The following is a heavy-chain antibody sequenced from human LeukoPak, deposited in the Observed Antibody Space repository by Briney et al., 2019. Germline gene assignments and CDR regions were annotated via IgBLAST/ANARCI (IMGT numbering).Heavy chain of an antibody. CDR3: TRGKGYSGYAQYYYYYYMDV. CDR2: IRSKAYGGTT. CDR1: GFTFGDYA. Sequence: PGGSLRLSCTASGFTFGDYAMSWVRQAPGKGLEWVGFIRSKAYGGTTEYAASVKGRFTISRDDSKSIAYLQMNSLKTEDTAVYYCTRGKGYSGYAQYYYYYYMDVWGKGTTVTISS. J-gene: IGHJ6*03. D-gene: IGHD5-12*01. V-gene: IGHV3-49*04.